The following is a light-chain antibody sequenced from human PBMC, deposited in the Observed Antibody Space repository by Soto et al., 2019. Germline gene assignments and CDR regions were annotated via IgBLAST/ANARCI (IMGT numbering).Light chain of an antibody. CDR1: QGIRSA. Sequence: AIQVTQAPSSLSASVGDRVTITCRTSQGIRSALGWYQQKPGKVPKLLIYAASTLQSGVPSRFSGIGSGRDFTLTISSLQPEDLATYYCLLDYAYFWAFGQGTKVEIK. J-gene: IGKJ1*01. CDR2: AAS. CDR3: LLDYAYFWA. V-gene: IGKV1-6*01.